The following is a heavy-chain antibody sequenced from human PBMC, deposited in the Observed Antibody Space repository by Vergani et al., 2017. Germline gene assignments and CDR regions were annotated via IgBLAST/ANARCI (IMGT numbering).Heavy chain of an antibody. CDR2: ISSSGSTI. Sequence: EVQLVESGGGLVQPGGSLRLSCAASGFTFSSYEMNWVRQAPGKGLEWVSYISSSGSTIYYADSVKGRFSISRDNAKNSLYLQMNSLRAEDTAVYYCAKQDGYKERAFDYWGQGTLVTVSS. CDR1: GFTFSSYE. D-gene: IGHD5-24*01. J-gene: IGHJ4*02. V-gene: IGHV3-48*03. CDR3: AKQDGYKERAFDY.